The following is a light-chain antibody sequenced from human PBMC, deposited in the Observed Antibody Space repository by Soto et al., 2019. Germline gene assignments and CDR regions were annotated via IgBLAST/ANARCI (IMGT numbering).Light chain of an antibody. J-gene: IGKJ1*01. CDR3: QQYNNWRT. V-gene: IGKV3-15*01. CDR2: GAS. Sequence: PGERVTLSCRASQSVNSNLAWYQQKPGQAPRLLIYGASTRATGIPARFSGSGSATEFTLTISGLQSEDFAVYYCQQYNNWRTFGQGTKVDIK. CDR1: QSVNSN.